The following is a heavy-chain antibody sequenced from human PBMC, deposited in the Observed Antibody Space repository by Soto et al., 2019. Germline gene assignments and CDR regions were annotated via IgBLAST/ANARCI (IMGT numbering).Heavy chain of an antibody. V-gene: IGHV3-33*01. CDR3: AGFYVAAGAAPLEY. CDR2: IWHDGSNK. Sequence: PWGSLRLSCAASGVVFINFGIHCFRQSAGKGLEWVGIIWHDGSNKYYADSVEGRFTISRDNSKNTVYLQMNSLRGEDTGIYYCAGFYVAAGAAPLEYWGQGTLVTVSS. D-gene: IGHD1-26*01. CDR1: GVVFINFG. J-gene: IGHJ4*02.